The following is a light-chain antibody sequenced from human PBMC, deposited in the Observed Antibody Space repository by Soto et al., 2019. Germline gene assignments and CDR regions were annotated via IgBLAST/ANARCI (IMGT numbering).Light chain of an antibody. CDR1: NSNIGSNA. CDR3: ATWDDRLTAWV. CDR2: YND. V-gene: IGLV1-36*01. J-gene: IGLJ3*02. Sequence: QSVLTQPPSVSGAPRQSVTISCSGNNSNIGSNAVHWYQQLPGKAPKLLMYYNDMLPSGVSDRFSGSKSGTSASLAISGLQSEDEGDYYCATWDDRLTAWVFGGGTQLTVL.